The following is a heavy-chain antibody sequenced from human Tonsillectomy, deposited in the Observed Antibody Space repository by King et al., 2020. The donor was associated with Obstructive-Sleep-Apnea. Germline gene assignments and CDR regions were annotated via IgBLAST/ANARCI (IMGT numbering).Heavy chain of an antibody. J-gene: IGHJ4*02. D-gene: IGHD4-17*01. CDR1: GFTFSSYA. CDR3: ANSGLDDYGDYVGY. CDR2: ICVSGGST. V-gene: IGHV3-23*04. Sequence: VQLVESGGGLVQPGGALRLSCAASGFTFSSYASSLVRQAPGRGLWWVSAICVSGGSTYYADSVKGRFTISRDNSKNTLYLQMNSLRAEDTAVYYCANSGLDDYGDYVGYWGQGTLVTVSS.